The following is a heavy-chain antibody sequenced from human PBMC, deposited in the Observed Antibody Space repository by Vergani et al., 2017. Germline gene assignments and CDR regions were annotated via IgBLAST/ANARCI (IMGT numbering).Heavy chain of an antibody. V-gene: IGHV5-51*03. D-gene: IGHD7-27*01. Sequence: EIQLVQSGTEVKKTGESLRISCKTSGYILTTHWIGWVRQGPGKGLGWMGIIYPGDSDTTYSPPFQGQVPISVDRSGGTAFLQWSSLKTSDSAMYYCARTSGAATGPFQYWGQGTLVTVSS. CDR3: ARTSGAATGPFQY. CDR1: GYILTTHW. J-gene: IGHJ4*02. CDR2: IYPGDSDT.